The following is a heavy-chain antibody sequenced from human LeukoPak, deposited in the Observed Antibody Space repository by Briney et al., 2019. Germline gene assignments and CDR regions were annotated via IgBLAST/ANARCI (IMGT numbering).Heavy chain of an antibody. Sequence: PSETLSLTCAVSGDSVSSSNYYWSWIRQPPGKGLEWIGYIYYGGNTNYNPSLQSRVTISVDTSKRQFSLKLSSVTAADTAVYYCARLTRRSGNYFDYWSQGTLVTVSS. J-gene: IGHJ4*02. V-gene: IGHV4-61*01. CDR3: ARLTRRSGNYFDY. CDR1: GDSVSSSNYY. CDR2: IYYGGNT. D-gene: IGHD1-1*01.